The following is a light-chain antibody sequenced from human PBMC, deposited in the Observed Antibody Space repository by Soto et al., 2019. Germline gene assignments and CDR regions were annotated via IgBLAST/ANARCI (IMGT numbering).Light chain of an antibody. CDR2: LGS. Sequence: DFVMTQSPLSLPVTPGEPASISCRSSQSLLHSNGYNYLDWYLQKPGQSPQLLIYLGSNRASGVPERFSGSGSCTDFTLKISRVEAEDVGVYYCMQALQTPLTFGGGTKVEIK. J-gene: IGKJ4*01. V-gene: IGKV2-28*01. CDR3: MQALQTPLT. CDR1: QSLLHSNGYNY.